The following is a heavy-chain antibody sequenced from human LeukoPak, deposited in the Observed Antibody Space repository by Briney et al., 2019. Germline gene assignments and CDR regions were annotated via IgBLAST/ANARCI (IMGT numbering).Heavy chain of an antibody. CDR1: GYTLTELS. CDR3: ARQGYTNNLGGYFGDKDDGFDL. D-gene: IGHD3-9*01. CDR2: FDPEDGET. V-gene: IGHV1-24*01. J-gene: IGHJ3*01. Sequence: ASVKVSCKVSGYTLTELSMHWVRQAPGKGLEWMGGFDPEDGETIYAQKFQGRVTMTEDTSTDTAYMELSSLRFEDTAVYYCARQGYTNNLGGYFGDKDDGFDLWGQGTMVAVSS.